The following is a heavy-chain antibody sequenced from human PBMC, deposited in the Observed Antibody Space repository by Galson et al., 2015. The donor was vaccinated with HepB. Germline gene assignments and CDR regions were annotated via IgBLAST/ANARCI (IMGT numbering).Heavy chain of an antibody. V-gene: IGHV1-46*01. CDR3: ARYSSTMAFDY. J-gene: IGHJ4*02. Sequence: SVKVSCKASGYTFTSYYMFWVRQAPGQGLEWMGLINPSGDSATYSQKFQGTVTMTRDTPTSTVYMELSSLRSEDTAVYYCARYSSTMAFDYWGQGTLVTVSS. D-gene: IGHD2-2*01. CDR2: INPSGDSA. CDR1: GYTFTSYY.